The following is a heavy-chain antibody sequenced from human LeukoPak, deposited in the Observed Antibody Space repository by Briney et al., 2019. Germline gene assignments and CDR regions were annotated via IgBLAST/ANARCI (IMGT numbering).Heavy chain of an antibody. CDR1: GFTFDEYA. D-gene: IGHD3-10*01. J-gene: IGHJ6*03. V-gene: IGHV3-43D*03. CDR3: AKSGSRKDHYFHYMDV. Sequence: GGSLRLSCAASGFTFDEYAMHWVRQPAGRGLEWVSLIHWDGGSTYYADSVRGRFTISRDSRKNSLYLQMNGLRAEDTALYYCAKSGSRKDHYFHYMDVWGKGTTVTVSS. CDR2: IHWDGGST.